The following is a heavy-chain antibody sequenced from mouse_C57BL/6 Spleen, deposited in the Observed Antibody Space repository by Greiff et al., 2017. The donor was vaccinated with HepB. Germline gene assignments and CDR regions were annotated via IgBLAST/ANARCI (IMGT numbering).Heavy chain of an antibody. CDR3: ARSGDWDDY. D-gene: IGHD4-1*01. J-gene: IGHJ2*01. V-gene: IGHV1-19*01. CDR1: GYTFTDYY. CDR2: INPYNGGT. Sequence: EVQLQQSGPVLVKPGASVKMSCKASGYTFTDYYMNWVKQSHGKSLEWIGVINPYNGGTSYNQKFKGKATLTVDKSSSTAYMELNSLTSEDSAVYYCARSGDWDDYWGQGTTLTVSS.